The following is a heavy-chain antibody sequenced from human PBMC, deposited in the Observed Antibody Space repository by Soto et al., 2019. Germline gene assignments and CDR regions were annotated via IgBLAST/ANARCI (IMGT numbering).Heavy chain of an antibody. D-gene: IGHD3-16*02. CDR3: AKEIYTITCGGVIVNAFDI. CDR2: ISDSGGST. CDR1: GFTFSSYA. J-gene: IGHJ3*02. V-gene: IGHV3-23*01. Sequence: EVQLLESGGGLVQPGGSLRLSCAASGFTFSSYAMSWVRQAPGKGLEWVTTISDSGGSTYYADSVKGRFTFSRDNSKNRLYLQMNSLRAEDTAVYYCAKEIYTITCGGVIVNAFDIWGQGTMVTVSS.